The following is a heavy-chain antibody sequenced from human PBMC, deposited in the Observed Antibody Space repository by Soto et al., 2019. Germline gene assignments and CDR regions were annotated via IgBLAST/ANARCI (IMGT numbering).Heavy chain of an antibody. V-gene: IGHV4-30-4*01. CDR1: GGSISSGDYY. Sequence: SETLSLTCTVSGGSISSGDYYWSWIRQPPGKGLEWIGYIYYSGSTYYNPSLKSRVTISVDTSKNQFSLKLSSVTAADTAVYYCARDAPISPFDYYYYGMDVWGQGTTVTVSS. J-gene: IGHJ6*02. CDR3: ARDAPISPFDYYYYGMDV. CDR2: IYYSGST.